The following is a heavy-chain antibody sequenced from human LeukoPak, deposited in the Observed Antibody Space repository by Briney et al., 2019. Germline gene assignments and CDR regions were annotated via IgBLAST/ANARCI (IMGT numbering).Heavy chain of an antibody. Sequence: ASVKVSCKASGYTFTGYYMHWVRQAPGQGLEWMGWINPNSGGTNYAQKFQGRVTMTRDTSISTAYMELSRLRSDDTAMYYCARPTDTAMEVDYWGQGTLVTVSS. CDR1: GYTFTGYY. CDR2: INPNSGGT. CDR3: ARPTDTAMEVDY. V-gene: IGHV1-2*02. D-gene: IGHD5-18*01. J-gene: IGHJ4*02.